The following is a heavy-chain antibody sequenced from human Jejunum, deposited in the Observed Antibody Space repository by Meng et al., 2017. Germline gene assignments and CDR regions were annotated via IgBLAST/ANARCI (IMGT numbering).Heavy chain of an antibody. CDR2: IYCGDSET. CDR1: GYSFSTYW. CDR3: ARDVGDGFGYASLGY. J-gene: IGHJ1*01. D-gene: IGHD5-12*01. Sequence: GESLKISCEASGYSFSTYWIAGVRQMPGKGLGWVGIIYCGDSETRYSPSFEGQVTISADTSISTAYLQWRSLKASDTAIYYCARDVGDGFGYASLGYWGQGTLVTVSS. V-gene: IGHV5-51*01.